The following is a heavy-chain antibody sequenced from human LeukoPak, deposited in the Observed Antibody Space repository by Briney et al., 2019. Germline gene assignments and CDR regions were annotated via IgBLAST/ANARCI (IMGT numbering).Heavy chain of an antibody. Sequence: SETLSLTCTVSGGSISNYYWSWIRQPAGKGLEWIGRIYSSGTTIYNPSLKSRVTMSVDTSKNQFSLKLSSVTAADTAVYYCAVAPSSGWYIYWGQGTLVTVSS. CDR3: AVAPSSGWYIY. V-gene: IGHV4-4*07. CDR1: GGSISNYY. D-gene: IGHD6-19*01. CDR2: IYSSGTT. J-gene: IGHJ4*02.